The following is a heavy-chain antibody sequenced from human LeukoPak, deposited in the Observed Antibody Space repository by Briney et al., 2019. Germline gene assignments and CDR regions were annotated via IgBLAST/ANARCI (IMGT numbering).Heavy chain of an antibody. Sequence: SETLSLTCAVSGGSISSSNWWSWVRQPPGKGLEWIGEIYHSGSTNYNPTLKSRVTISVDKSKNQFSLKLSSVTAADTAVYYCARDTAPLQNFDYWGQGTLVTVSS. CDR2: IYHSGST. CDR3: ARDTAPLQNFDY. V-gene: IGHV4-4*02. CDR1: GGSISSSNW. J-gene: IGHJ4*02.